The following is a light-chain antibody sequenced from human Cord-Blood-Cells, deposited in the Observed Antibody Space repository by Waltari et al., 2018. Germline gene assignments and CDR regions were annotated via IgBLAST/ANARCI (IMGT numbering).Light chain of an antibody. V-gene: IGKV1-39*01. CDR2: AAS. J-gene: IGKJ1*01. Sequence: DIQMTQSPSSLSAPVGDRVTITCRASQSISSYLNLYQQKPGKAPKLLIYAASSLQSGVPSRFSGSGSGTDFTLTISSLQPEDFATYYCQQSYSTPWTFGQGTKVEIK. CDR3: QQSYSTPWT. CDR1: QSISSY.